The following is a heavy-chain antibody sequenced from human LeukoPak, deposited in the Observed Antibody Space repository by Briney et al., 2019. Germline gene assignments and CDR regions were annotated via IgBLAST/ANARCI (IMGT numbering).Heavy chain of an antibody. V-gene: IGHV3-23*01. CDR2: ISGSNST. D-gene: IGHD3-22*01. CDR3: AKLHYYDSSGYYYFDY. Sequence: GGSLRLSCAASGFTFSNYAMSWVRQAPEKGLEWVSTISGSNSTYYADSVKGRFTISRDNSKNTLSLQMNSLRAEDTAVYYCAKLHYYDSSGYYYFDYWGQGTLVTVSS. CDR1: GFTFSNYA. J-gene: IGHJ4*02.